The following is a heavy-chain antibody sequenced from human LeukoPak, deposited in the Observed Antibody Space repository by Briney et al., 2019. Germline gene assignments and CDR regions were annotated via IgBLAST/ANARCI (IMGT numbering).Heavy chain of an antibody. CDR3: ARTMYITGSSDFDY. CDR1: GFXFNIYA. D-gene: IGHD1-26*01. CDR2: ISYDGSKT. Sequence: PGGSLRLSCAASGFXFNIYAIHWVRQAPGKGLEWVAVISYDGSKTYYADSVKGRFTISRDNSKNTLYLQMNSLRAEDTALYYCARTMYITGSSDFDYWGQGTLVTVSS. J-gene: IGHJ4*02. V-gene: IGHV3-30-3*01.